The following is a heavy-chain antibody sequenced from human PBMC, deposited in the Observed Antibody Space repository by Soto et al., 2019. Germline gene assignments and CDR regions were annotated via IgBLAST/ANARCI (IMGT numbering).Heavy chain of an antibody. J-gene: IGHJ5*02. CDR3: ARHRMVRGVITNWFDP. CDR1: GGSISSSSYY. V-gene: IGHV4-39*01. D-gene: IGHD3-10*01. CDR2: IYYSGST. Sequence: SETLSLTCTVSGGSISSSSYYWGWIRQPPGKGLEWIGSIYYSGSTYYNPSLKSRVTISVDTSKNQFSLKLSSVTAADTAVYYCARHRMVRGVITNWFDPWGQGTLVTVSS.